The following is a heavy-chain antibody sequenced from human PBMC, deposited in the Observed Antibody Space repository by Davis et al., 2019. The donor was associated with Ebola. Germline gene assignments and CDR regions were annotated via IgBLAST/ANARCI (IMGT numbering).Heavy chain of an antibody. CDR2: IWSHGNDY. CDR1: GFIFSHYG. J-gene: IGHJ5*02. D-gene: IGHD2/OR15-2a*01. CDR3: ARDPDASGYYSWFDP. V-gene: IGHV3-33*01. Sequence: GGSLRPSCPASGFIFSHYGMHWVRQAPGKWLEWVAGIWSHGNDYLYGDSVRGRFTISRDNSKNTLYRQMNSLRVRDTAVYYCARDPDASGYYSWFDPWGQGTLVTVSS.